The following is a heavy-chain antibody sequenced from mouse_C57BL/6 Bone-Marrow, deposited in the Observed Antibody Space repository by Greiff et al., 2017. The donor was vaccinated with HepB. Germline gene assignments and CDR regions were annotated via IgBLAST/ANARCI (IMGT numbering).Heavy chain of an antibody. Sequence: VQVVESGPELVKPGASVKISCKASGYAFSSSWMNWVKQRPGKGLEWIGRIYPGDGDTNYNGKFKGKATLTADKSSSTAYMQLSSLTSEDSAVYFCLLPLFAYWGQGTLVTVSA. V-gene: IGHV1-82*01. J-gene: IGHJ3*01. CDR2: IYPGDGDT. CDR3: LLPLFAY. CDR1: GYAFSSSW. D-gene: IGHD1-1*01.